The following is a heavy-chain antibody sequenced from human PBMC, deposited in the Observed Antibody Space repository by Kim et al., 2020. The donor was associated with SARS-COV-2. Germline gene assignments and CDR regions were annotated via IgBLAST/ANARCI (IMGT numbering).Heavy chain of an antibody. V-gene: IGHV3-15*01. CDR3: TTAPIWSEYWYFDL. J-gene: IGHJ2*01. D-gene: IGHD3-3*01. Sequence: AAPVKGRCTTSRDDSKNTLYLQMNSLKTEDTAVYYCTTAPIWSEYWYFDLWGRGTLVTVSS.